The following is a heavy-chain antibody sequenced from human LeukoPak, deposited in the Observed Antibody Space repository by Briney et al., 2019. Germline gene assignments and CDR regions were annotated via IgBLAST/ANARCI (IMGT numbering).Heavy chain of an antibody. CDR1: GFSFSSYW. J-gene: IGHJ3*02. D-gene: IGHD3-22*01. Sequence: GGSLRLSCAASGFSFSSYWMSWVRQAPGKGLECVASVKQDGSEKYYVDSVKGRFTISRDNAKNSLYLQMNSLRAEDTAVYYCASSYFDSSSHAFDIWGQGTTVTVSS. CDR2: VKQDGSEK. CDR3: ASSYFDSSSHAFDI. V-gene: IGHV3-7*01.